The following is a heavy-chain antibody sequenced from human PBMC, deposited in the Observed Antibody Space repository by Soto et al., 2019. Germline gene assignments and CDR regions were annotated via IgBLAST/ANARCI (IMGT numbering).Heavy chain of an antibody. CDR1: GYTFTNFG. V-gene: IGHV1-18*01. Sequence: GASVKVSCKASGYTFTNFGISWVRQAPGQGLEWMGWISAYNGNTNYAQKFQGRVTMTTDTSTSTAYMELRSLRSDDTAVYYCARPQWLGDFDYWGQGTLVTVSS. D-gene: IGHD6-19*01. CDR2: ISAYNGNT. J-gene: IGHJ4*02. CDR3: ARPQWLGDFDY.